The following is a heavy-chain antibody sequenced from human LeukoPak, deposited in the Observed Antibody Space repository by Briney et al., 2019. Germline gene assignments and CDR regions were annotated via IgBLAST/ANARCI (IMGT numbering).Heavy chain of an antibody. CDR3: ASSVRGYSGYDFRYYYYGMDV. CDR1: GGSFSGYY. D-gene: IGHD5-12*01. Sequence: SETLSLTCAVYGGSFSGYYWSWIRQPPGKGLEWIGEINHSGSTNYNPSLKSRVTISVDTSKNQFSLKLSSVTAADTAVYYCASSVRGYSGYDFRYYYYGMDVWGQGTTVTVSS. V-gene: IGHV4-34*01. J-gene: IGHJ6*02. CDR2: INHSGST.